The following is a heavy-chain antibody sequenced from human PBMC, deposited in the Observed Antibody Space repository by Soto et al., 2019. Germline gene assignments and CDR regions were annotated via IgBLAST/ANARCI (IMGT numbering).Heavy chain of an antibody. CDR2: IWYDGSNK. J-gene: IGHJ4*02. D-gene: IGHD2-8*01. CDR3: ARDRCTNGVCYRSNFDY. CDR1: GFTFSSYG. Sequence: GGSLRLSCAASGFTFSSYGMHWVRQAPGKGLEWVAVIWYDGSNKYYADSVKGRFTISRDNSKNTLYLQMNSLRAEDTAVYYCARDRCTNGVCYRSNFDYWGQGTLVTVSS. V-gene: IGHV3-33*01.